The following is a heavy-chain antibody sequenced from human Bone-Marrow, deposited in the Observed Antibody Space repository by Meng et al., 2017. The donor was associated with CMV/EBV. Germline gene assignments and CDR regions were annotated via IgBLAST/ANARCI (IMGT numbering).Heavy chain of an antibody. CDR2: ISYDGSNK. CDR3: AKLRLLRPQYGMDV. D-gene: IGHD3-3*01. CDR1: GFTFSSYA. V-gene: IGHV3-30-3*01. J-gene: IGHJ6*02. Sequence: GESLKISCAASGFTFSSYAMHWVRQAPGKGLEWVAVISYDGSNKYYADSVKGRFTISRDNAKNSLYLQMNSLRAEDTAVYYCAKLRLLRPQYGMDVWGQGTTVTVSS.